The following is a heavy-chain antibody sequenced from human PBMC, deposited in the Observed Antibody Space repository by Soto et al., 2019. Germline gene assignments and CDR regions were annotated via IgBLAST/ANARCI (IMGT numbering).Heavy chain of an antibody. CDR2: ISGSGAST. J-gene: IGHJ4*02. D-gene: IGHD3-22*01. CDR1: GFTFSSYV. Sequence: TGGSLRLSCAASGFTFSSYVMSWVCQAPGKGLEWVSAISGSGASTYYADSVKGRFTISRDNSKNTLYLQMNSLRAEDTALYYCAKGLSSGYYYAFDYWGQGTLVTVSS. V-gene: IGHV3-23*01. CDR3: AKGLSSGYYYAFDY.